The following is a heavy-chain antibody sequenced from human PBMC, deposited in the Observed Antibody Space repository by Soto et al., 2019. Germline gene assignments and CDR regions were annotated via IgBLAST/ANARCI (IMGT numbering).Heavy chain of an antibody. Sequence: SETLSLTCSVSGYSIRSGSYWGWSRQPPGKGPEWIASIYHGGTTFYNPSLKSRITISVDTSNNQFSLKLRSVTAADTAVYYCARVHVMVVAGSTFDYWGHGTLVTVSS. J-gene: IGHJ4*01. CDR1: GYSIRSGSY. CDR3: ARVHVMVVAGSTFDY. D-gene: IGHD6-19*01. V-gene: IGHV4-38-2*02. CDR2: IYHGGTT.